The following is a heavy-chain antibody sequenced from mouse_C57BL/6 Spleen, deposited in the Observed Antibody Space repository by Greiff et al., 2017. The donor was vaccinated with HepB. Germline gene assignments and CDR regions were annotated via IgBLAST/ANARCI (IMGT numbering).Heavy chain of an antibody. J-gene: IGHJ2*01. D-gene: IGHD2-4*01. CDR1: GYTFTSYW. CDR3: TWGDYEGYFDY. V-gene: IGHV1-5*01. Sequence: EVQLQQSGTVLARPGASVKMSCKTSGYTFTSYWMHWVKQRPGQGLEWIGAIYPGNSDTSYNQKFKGKAKLTAVTSASTAYMELSSLTNEDSAVYYCTWGDYEGYFDYWGQGTTLTVSS. CDR2: IYPGNSDT.